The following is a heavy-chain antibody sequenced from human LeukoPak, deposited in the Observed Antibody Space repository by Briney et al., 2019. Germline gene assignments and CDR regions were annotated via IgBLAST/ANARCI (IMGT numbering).Heavy chain of an antibody. CDR2: IIPIFGTA. D-gene: IGHD1-1*01. CDR1: GGTFSSYA. V-gene: IGHV1-69*01. Sequence: SVKVSGKASGGTFSSYAISWVRQAPGQGLEWMGGIIPIFGTANYAQKFQGRVTITADESTSTAYMELSSLRSEDTAVYYCAREATGTMDFDYWGQGTLVTVSS. CDR3: AREATGTMDFDY. J-gene: IGHJ4*02.